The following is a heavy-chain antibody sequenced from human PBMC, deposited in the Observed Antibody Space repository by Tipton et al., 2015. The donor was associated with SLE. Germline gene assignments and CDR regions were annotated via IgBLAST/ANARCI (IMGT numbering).Heavy chain of an antibody. CDR2: IYTSGAT. CDR3: ARVWLNNAFDI. D-gene: IGHD2/OR15-2a*01. Sequence: TLSLTCHVSGVSISSSYWSWFRQPAGRGLEWIGRIYTSGATDDNPSLKSRVTMSVDMSKNQIFLKVTSVTAADSAVYFCARVWLNNAFDIWGQGTRVTVSS. J-gene: IGHJ3*02. CDR1: GVSISSSY. V-gene: IGHV4-4*07.